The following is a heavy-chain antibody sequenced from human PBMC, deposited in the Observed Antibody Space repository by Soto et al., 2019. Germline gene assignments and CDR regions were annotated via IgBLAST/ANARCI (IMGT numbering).Heavy chain of an antibody. D-gene: IGHD3-22*01. Sequence: GGSLRLSCAASGLRLRNFAMNWVRQAPGKGLEWISTISGGGDSTSYADSVRGRFTVSRDDSKNTVYLQMNSLRVEDTALYYCAKGESTGYVELYWGLGTLVTVSS. V-gene: IGHV3-23*01. CDR2: ISGGGDST. CDR3: AKGESTGYVELY. J-gene: IGHJ4*02. CDR1: GLRLRNFA.